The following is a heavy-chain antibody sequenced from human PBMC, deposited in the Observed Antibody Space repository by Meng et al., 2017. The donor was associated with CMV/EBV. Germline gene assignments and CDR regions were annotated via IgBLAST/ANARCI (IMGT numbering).Heavy chain of an antibody. Sequence: SETLSLTCTVSGYSISSGYYWGWIQQPPGKGLEWIGSIYHSGSTYYNPSLKSRVTISVDTSKNQFSLKLSSVTAADTAVYYCARPYLFRAAGEFDAFDIWGQGTMVTVSS. CDR1: GYSISSGYY. J-gene: IGHJ3*02. V-gene: IGHV4-38-2*02. CDR3: ARPYLFRAAGEFDAFDI. CDR2: IYHSGST. D-gene: IGHD3-10*01.